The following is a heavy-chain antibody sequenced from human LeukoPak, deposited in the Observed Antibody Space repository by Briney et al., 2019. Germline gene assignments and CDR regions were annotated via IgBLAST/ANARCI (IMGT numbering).Heavy chain of an antibody. D-gene: IGHD3-10*02. Sequence: GSLRLSCAASGFTFSSYSMNWVRQAPGKGLEWVANIKQDGSEKYYVDSVKGRFTISRDNAKNSLYLQMNSLRAEDTAVYYCAELGITMIGGVWGKGTTVTISS. V-gene: IGHV3-7*01. CDR3: AELGITMIGGV. J-gene: IGHJ6*04. CDR2: IKQDGSEK. CDR1: GFTFSSYS.